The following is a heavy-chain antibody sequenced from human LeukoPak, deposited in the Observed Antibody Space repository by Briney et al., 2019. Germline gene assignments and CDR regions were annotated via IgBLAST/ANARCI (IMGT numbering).Heavy chain of an antibody. CDR3: ARDPYGSGGYYDY. V-gene: IGHV3-7*01. Sequence: GGCLRLSCGASGFTFSSNWMSWVRQAPGKGLEWGANIKEDGSEKYYVDSVKGRFTISRDNAKNSLYLQMNSLRAEDTAVYYCARDPYGSGGYYDYWGQGTLVTVSS. CDR2: IKEDGSEK. D-gene: IGHD3-10*01. CDR1: GFTFSSNW. J-gene: IGHJ4*02.